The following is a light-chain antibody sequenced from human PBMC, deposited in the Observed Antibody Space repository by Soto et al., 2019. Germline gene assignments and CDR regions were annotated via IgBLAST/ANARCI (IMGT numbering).Light chain of an antibody. Sequence: QSAPTQPASVSGSPGQSITISCTGTSSDVGSYKFVSWYQQHPVKAPKLMIYEGSKRPSGVSNRFSGSKSGNTASLTISGLQAEDEADYYCCSYAGSSTLVFGGGTKVTVL. CDR2: EGS. J-gene: IGLJ2*01. CDR1: SSDVGSYKF. V-gene: IGLV2-23*01. CDR3: CSYAGSSTLV.